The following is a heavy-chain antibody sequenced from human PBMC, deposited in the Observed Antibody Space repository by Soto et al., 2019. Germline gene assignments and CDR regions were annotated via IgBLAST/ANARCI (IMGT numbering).Heavy chain of an antibody. Sequence: GASVKVSCKASGYTFTSYCISWVLQAPGQGLEWMGWISAYNGNTNYAQKLQGRVTMTTDTSTSTAYMELRSLRSDDTAVYYCARDLNPVAHVRNYYGMDVWGQGTTVTVSS. CDR2: ISAYNGNT. CDR3: ARDLNPVAHVRNYYGMDV. J-gene: IGHJ6*02. V-gene: IGHV1-18*04. CDR1: GYTFTSYC. D-gene: IGHD2-15*01.